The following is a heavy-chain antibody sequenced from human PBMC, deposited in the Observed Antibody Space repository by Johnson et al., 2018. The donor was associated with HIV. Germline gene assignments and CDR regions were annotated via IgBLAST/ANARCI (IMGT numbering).Heavy chain of an antibody. D-gene: IGHD3-10*01. J-gene: IGHJ3*01. V-gene: IGHV3-30*04. Sequence: QVQLVESGGGLVQPGGSLRLSCAASGFTFSSYAMHWVRQAPGKGLEWVAVISYDGRDAYYADSVQGRFTSSRDNSKNTLYLQMNSLRPEDSAVYYCATLWFGEVSVYDAFDVWGQGTMVTVSS. CDR2: ISYDGRDA. CDR3: ATLWFGEVSVYDAFDV. CDR1: GFTFSSYA.